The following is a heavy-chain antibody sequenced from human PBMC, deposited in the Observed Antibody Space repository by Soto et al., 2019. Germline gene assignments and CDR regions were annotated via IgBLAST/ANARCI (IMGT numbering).Heavy chain of an antibody. CDR1: GFTFSSYW. V-gene: IGHV3-7*03. CDR2: IKQDGSET. CDR3: ARDRYYDILTGYSYYYYMDV. J-gene: IGHJ6*03. Sequence: GGSLRLSCAASGFTFSSYWMSWVRQAPGKGLEWVANIKQDGSETYYVDSVKGRFTISRDNAKNSLYLQMNSLRAEDTAVYYCARDRYYDILTGYSYYYYMDVWGKGTTVTVSS. D-gene: IGHD3-9*01.